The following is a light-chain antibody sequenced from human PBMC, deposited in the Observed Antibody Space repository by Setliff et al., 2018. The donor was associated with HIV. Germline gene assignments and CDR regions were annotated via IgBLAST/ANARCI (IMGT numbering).Light chain of an antibody. V-gene: IGLV2-11*01. CDR1: SSDVGGYNY. Sequence: QSALTQPRSVSGSPGQSVTMSCTGTSSDVGGYNYVSWYQQHPGKAPKLMIYDVSKRPSGVPDRFSGSKSGNTAFLTISGLQGEDEADYYCCSYAGSYTVLFGGGTKGTVL. CDR3: CSYAGSYTVL. J-gene: IGLJ2*01. CDR2: DVS.